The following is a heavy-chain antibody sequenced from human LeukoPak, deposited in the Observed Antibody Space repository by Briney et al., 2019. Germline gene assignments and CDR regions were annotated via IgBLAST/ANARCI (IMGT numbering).Heavy chain of an antibody. CDR1: GYTFTSYY. D-gene: IGHD3-9*01. J-gene: IGHJ4*02. V-gene: IGHV1-46*01. CDR2: INPSGGST. CDR3: ASNDILTGYYTPLDY. Sequence: ASVKVSCKASGYTFTSYYMHWVRQAPGQGLEWMGIINPSGGSTSYAQKFQGRVTMTRDTSTSTAYMELSSLRSEDTAVYYCASNDILTGYYTPLDYWGQGTLVTVSS.